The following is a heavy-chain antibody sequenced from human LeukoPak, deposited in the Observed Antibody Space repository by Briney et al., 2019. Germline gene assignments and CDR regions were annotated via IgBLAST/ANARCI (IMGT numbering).Heavy chain of an antibody. D-gene: IGHD2-2*01. Sequence: ASVKVSCKASGYTFTGYYMHWVRQAPGQGLEWMGWINPNSGGTNYAQKFQGRVTMTRDTSISTAYMELGRLRSDDTAVYYCARDHCSSTSCSNWFDPWGQGTLVTVSS. CDR3: ARDHCSSTSCSNWFDP. J-gene: IGHJ5*02. V-gene: IGHV1-2*02. CDR1: GYTFTGYY. CDR2: INPNSGGT.